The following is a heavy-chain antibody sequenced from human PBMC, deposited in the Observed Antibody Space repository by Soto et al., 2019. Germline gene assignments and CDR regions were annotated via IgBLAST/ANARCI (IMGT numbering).Heavy chain of an antibody. CDR1: GGSISSSNW. Sequence: QVQLQESGPGLVKPSGTLSLTCAVSGGSISSSNWWSWVRQPPGKGLEWIGEIYHSGSTNYNPSLKRRVTISIDKSKNQFSLQLTSVTAADTAVYYCARDERSVSTKWGYYYYGMDVWGQGTTVTVSS. J-gene: IGHJ6*02. V-gene: IGHV4-4*02. CDR3: ARDERSVSTKWGYYYYGMDV. D-gene: IGHD1-26*01. CDR2: IYHSGST.